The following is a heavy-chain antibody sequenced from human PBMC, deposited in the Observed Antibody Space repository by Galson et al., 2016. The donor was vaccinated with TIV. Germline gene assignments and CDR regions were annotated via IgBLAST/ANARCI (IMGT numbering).Heavy chain of an antibody. J-gene: IGHJ6*03. V-gene: IGHV4-39*07. D-gene: IGHD3-16*01. Sequence: SETLSLTCTVSGGSLISPTYYWGWIRQPPGRGLEWIGSLYYTGTTFSNPSLKSRVTMSLDTSNNQFSLELRSMTAADTAFYYCAQFGAYYHYMDVWGKGTTVTVSS. CDR1: GGSLISPTYY. CDR2: LYYTGTT. CDR3: AQFGAYYHYMDV.